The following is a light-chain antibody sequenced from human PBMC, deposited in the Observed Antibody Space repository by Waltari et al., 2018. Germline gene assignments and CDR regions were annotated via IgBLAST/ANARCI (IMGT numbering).Light chain of an antibody. J-gene: IGLJ2*01. CDR1: NIGSKS. Sequence: SYVVTQSPSVSVAPGETARITCGGDNIGSKSVHWYQQRPGQAPVPAISYDSDRPSGTPERFSGSNSGNTATLTISWVEAEDEADYYCLVWHSTSDHHGVFGGGTKLTVL. CDR2: YDS. CDR3: LVWHSTSDHHGV. V-gene: IGLV3-21*04.